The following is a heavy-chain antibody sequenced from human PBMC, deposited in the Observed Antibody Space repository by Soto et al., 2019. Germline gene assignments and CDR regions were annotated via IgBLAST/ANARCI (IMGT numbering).Heavy chain of an antibody. CDR1: GYTFATYG. V-gene: IGHV1-18*01. CDR2: VSAINGAT. D-gene: IGHD6-19*01. CDR3: TRGKSIAVPEGP. J-gene: IGHJ5*02. Sequence: QVQLVQSGGEVKKPGASMKVSCKASGYTFATYGVSWVRQAPGRGLEWVGWVSAINGATSSAQNFQDRLIMTTDTSTSTAYMEWRSLRSDDTAIYYCTRGKSIAVPEGPWGQGTLVTGSS.